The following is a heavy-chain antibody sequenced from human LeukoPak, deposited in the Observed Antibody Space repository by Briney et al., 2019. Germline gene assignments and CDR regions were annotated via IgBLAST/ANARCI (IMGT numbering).Heavy chain of an antibody. CDR1: GGTFSSYA. D-gene: IGHD2-15*01. J-gene: IGHJ4*02. CDR2: IIPIFGTA. Sequence: ASVKVSCKASGGTFSSYAISWVRQAPGQGLEWMGGIIPIFGTANYAQKFQGRVTITADESTSTAYMELSSLRSEDTAVYYCAGDDCSGGSCYFTGDYWGRGTLVTVSS. CDR3: AGDDCSGGSCYFTGDY. V-gene: IGHV1-69*13.